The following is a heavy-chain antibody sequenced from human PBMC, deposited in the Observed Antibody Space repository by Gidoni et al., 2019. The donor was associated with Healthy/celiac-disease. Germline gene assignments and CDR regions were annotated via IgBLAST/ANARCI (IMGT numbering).Heavy chain of an antibody. V-gene: IGHV1-46*01. Sequence: QVQLVQSGAEVKKPGASVKVSCKASGYTFTSYYMHWVRQAPGQGLEWMGIINPSGGSTSYAQKFQGRVTMTRDTSTSTVYMELSSLRSEDTAVYYCARDLGRKNTVAGTLGLYFDYWGQGTLVTVSS. CDR3: ARDLGRKNTVAGTLGLYFDY. D-gene: IGHD6-19*01. J-gene: IGHJ4*02. CDR1: GYTFTSYY. CDR2: INPSGGST.